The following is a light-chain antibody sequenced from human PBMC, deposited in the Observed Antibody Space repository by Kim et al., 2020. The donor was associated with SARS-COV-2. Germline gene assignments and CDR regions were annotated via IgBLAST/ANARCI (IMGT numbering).Light chain of an antibody. J-gene: IGLJ3*02. V-gene: IGLV1-44*01. Sequence: VHWYQHLPGAAPKLLIYRNTQRPSGVPDRVSASKSGTSASLAISGLQSEDEADYYCAAWDDSLRSVLFGGGTQLTVL. CDR3: AAWDDSLRSVL. CDR2: RNT.